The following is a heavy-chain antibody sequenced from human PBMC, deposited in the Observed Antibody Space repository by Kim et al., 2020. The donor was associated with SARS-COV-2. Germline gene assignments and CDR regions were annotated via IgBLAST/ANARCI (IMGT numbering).Heavy chain of an antibody. V-gene: IGHV4-34*01. CDR3: SRGVVGLYYYGMDV. CDR2: IYYSGST. J-gene: IGHJ6*02. Sequence: SETLSLTCAVSGGSFSGYYWSWIRQPPGKGLEWIGDIYYSGSTNYNPSLKSRVTISVDTSKNQFSLKLSSVTAADTAVYYCSRGVVGLYYYGMDVWGQGT. CDR1: GGSFSGYY. D-gene: IGHD1-26*01.